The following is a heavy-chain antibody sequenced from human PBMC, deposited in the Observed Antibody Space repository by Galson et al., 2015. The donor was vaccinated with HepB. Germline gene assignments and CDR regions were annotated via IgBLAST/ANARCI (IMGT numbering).Heavy chain of an antibody. CDR3: AKDIRSGRTPMIV. CDR1: GFTFDDYA. J-gene: IGHJ3*01. V-gene: IGHV3-9*01. Sequence: SLRLSCAASGFTFDDYAMHWVRQAPGRGLEWVSGISWNSGSIGYADSVKGRFTISRDNAKNSLYLQMNSLRAEDTALYYCAKDIRSGRTPMIVWGQGTMVTVSS. CDR2: ISWNSGSI. D-gene: IGHD3-22*01.